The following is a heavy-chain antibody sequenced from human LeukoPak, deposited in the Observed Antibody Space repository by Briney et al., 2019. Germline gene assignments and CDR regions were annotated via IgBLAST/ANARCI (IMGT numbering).Heavy chain of an antibody. Sequence: GGSLRLSCAASGFTVSSNYMSWVRQAPGKGLEWVSVIYSGGSTYYADSVKGRFTISRDNSKNTLYLQMNSLRAEDTAVYYYARGLRAHYAFDIWGQGTMVTVSS. J-gene: IGHJ3*02. V-gene: IGHV3-53*01. D-gene: IGHD2-8*01. CDR2: IYSGGST. CDR1: GFTVSSNY. CDR3: ARGLRAHYAFDI.